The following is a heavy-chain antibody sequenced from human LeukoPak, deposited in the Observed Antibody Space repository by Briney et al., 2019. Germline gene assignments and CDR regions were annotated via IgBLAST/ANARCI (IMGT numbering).Heavy chain of an antibody. CDR1: GFTFSSYA. CDR3: ARGGSYLSAFDI. CDR2: ISGSGGST. V-gene: IGHV3-23*01. D-gene: IGHD1-26*01. Sequence: PPGGSLRLSCAASGFTFSSYAMSWVRQAPGRGLEWVSAISGSGGSTYYADSVKGRFTISRDNSKNTLYLQMNSLRAEDTAVYYCARGGSYLSAFDIWGQGTMVTVSS. J-gene: IGHJ3*02.